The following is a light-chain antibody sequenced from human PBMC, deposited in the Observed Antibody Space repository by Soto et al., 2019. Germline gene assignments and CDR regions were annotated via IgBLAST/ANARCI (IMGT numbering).Light chain of an antibody. CDR2: AAS. CDR3: QQYYASSWT. V-gene: IGKV3-20*01. CDR1: QSISSTY. J-gene: IGKJ1*01. Sequence: EIVLTQSPGTLSLSPGERATLSCRASQSISSTYLAWYRQKPGLAPRLLIYAASSRATGIPDRFSGSGSGTDFTLTISRLEPEDFGVYYCQQYYASSWTFGQGTKVDIK.